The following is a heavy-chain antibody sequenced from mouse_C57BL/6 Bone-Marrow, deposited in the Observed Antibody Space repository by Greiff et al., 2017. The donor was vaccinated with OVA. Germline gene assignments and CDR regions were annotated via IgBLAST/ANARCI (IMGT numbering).Heavy chain of an antibody. CDR2: IDPSDSYT. Sequence: VQLQQPGAELVRPGTSVKLSCKASGYTFTSYWMHWVKQRPGQGLEWIGVIDPSDSYTNYNQKFKGKATLTVDTSSSTAYMQRSSLTSEDSAVYYCARTTVEDGYWGQGTTLTVSS. CDR1: GYTFTSYW. J-gene: IGHJ2*01. D-gene: IGHD1-1*01. CDR3: ARTTVEDGY. V-gene: IGHV1-59*01.